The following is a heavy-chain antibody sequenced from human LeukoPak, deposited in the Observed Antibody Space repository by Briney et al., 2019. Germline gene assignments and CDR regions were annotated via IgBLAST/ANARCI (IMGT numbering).Heavy chain of an antibody. J-gene: IGHJ6*02. CDR3: ASPLILRVSYYYGMGV. CDR1: GFTVSSNY. CDR2: IYSGGST. Sequence: GGSLRLSCAASGFTVSSNYMSWVRQAPGKGLEWVSVIYSGGSTYYADSVKGRFTISRHNSKNTLYLQMNSLRAEDTAVYYCASPLILRVSYYYGMGVWGQGTTVTVSS. V-gene: IGHV3-53*04. D-gene: IGHD1-26*01.